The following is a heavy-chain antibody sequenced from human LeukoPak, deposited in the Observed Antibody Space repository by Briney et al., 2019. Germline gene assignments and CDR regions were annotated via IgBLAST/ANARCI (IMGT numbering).Heavy chain of an antibody. Sequence: ASVKVSCKASGYNFTGYYIQWVRQAPGQGLEWMGWINPNSGGTNYAQKFQGRVTMTRDTSISTAYMELRSLRSDDTAVYYCARVNYYDTSAYYKGWFDPWGQGTLVTVSS. V-gene: IGHV1-2*02. CDR3: ARVNYYDTSAYYKGWFDP. CDR2: INPNSGGT. J-gene: IGHJ5*02. D-gene: IGHD3-22*01. CDR1: GYNFTGYY.